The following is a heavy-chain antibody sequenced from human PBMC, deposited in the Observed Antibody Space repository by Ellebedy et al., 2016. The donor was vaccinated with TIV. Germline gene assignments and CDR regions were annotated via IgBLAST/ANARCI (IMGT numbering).Heavy chain of an antibody. Sequence: GESLKISCQGSGYTFTRYFIAWVRQMPGKGLQRMGRIDPRDSYTNYSPSFEGHVTISVDTSISTAYLQWSSLKASDSAIYYCARGVSAGSGWLDPWGPGTLVTVSS. V-gene: IGHV5-10-1*01. CDR2: IDPRDSYT. CDR3: ARGVSAGSGWLDP. J-gene: IGHJ5*01. D-gene: IGHD3-3*01. CDR1: GYTFTRYF.